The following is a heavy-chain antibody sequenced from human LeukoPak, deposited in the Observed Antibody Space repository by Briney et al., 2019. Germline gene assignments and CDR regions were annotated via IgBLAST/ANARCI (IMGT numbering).Heavy chain of an antibody. CDR1: GFTFGDYA. CDR2: IYYSGST. V-gene: IGHV4-59*01. Sequence: GSLRLSCTASGFTFGDYAMSWFRQAPGKGLEWIGSIYYSGSTNYNPSLKSRVTISVDTSKNQFSLKLSSVTAADTAVYYCAIGYWYFDLWGRGTLVTVSS. CDR3: AIGYWYFDL. J-gene: IGHJ2*01.